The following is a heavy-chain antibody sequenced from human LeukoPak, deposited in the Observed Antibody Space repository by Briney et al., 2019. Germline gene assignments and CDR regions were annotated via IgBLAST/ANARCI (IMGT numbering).Heavy chain of an antibody. CDR1: GFTFSSYS. CDR2: ISSSSSYI. J-gene: IGHJ4*02. Sequence: PGGSLRLSCAASGFTFSSYSMNWVRQAPGKGLEWVSCISSSSSYIYYADLVKGRFTISRDNAKNSLYLQMNSLRAEDMALYYCAKVFQAQMVGAIDYWGQGTLVTVSS. CDR3: AKVFQAQMVGAIDY. D-gene: IGHD1-26*01. V-gene: IGHV3-21*04.